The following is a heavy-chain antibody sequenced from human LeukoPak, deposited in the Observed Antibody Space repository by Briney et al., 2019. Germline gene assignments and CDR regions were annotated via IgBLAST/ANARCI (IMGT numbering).Heavy chain of an antibody. V-gene: IGHV4-61*02. CDR2: IYTSGST. D-gene: IGHD6-25*01. CDR1: GGSISSGSYY. Sequence: PSETLSLTCTVSGGSISSGSYYWSWIRQPAGKGLEWIGRIYTSGSTNYNPSLKSRVTISVDTSKNQFSLKLSSVTAADTAVYYCARDLHGGPDWYFDLWGRGTLVTVSS. J-gene: IGHJ2*01. CDR3: ARDLHGGPDWYFDL.